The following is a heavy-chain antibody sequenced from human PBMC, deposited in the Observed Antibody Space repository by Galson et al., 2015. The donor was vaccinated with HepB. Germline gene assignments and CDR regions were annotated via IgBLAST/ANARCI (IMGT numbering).Heavy chain of an antibody. CDR3: ARVGRGDAFDI. Sequence: SVKVSCKASGGTFSSYAISWVRQAPGQGLEWMGGIIPMFGTANYAQKFQGRVTTTADEYMSTVYMELSSLRSEDTAVYYCARVGRGDAFDIWGQGTMVTVSS. V-gene: IGHV1-69*13. D-gene: IGHD1-26*01. CDR1: GGTFSSYA. CDR2: IIPMFGTA. J-gene: IGHJ3*02.